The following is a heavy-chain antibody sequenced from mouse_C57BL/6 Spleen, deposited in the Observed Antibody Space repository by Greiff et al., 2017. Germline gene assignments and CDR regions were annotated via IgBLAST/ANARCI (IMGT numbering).Heavy chain of an antibody. Sequence: VQGVESGAELARPGASVKMSCKASGYTFTSYTMHWVKQRPGQGLEWIGYINPSSGYTKYNQKFKDKATLTADKSSSTAYMQLSSLTSEDSAVYYCAREGYDYWFAYWGQGTLVTVSA. CDR2: INPSSGYT. V-gene: IGHV1-4*01. CDR3: AREGYDYWFAY. J-gene: IGHJ3*01. CDR1: GYTFTSYT. D-gene: IGHD2-4*01.